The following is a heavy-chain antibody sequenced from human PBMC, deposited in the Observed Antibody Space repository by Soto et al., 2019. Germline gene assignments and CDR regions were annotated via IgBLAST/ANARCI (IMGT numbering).Heavy chain of an antibody. D-gene: IGHD3-10*01. CDR1: GYTFTSYY. CDR3: ARSLYSRGVFIVFDI. CDR2: INPSGGST. Sequence: GPSVKVSCKASGYTFTSYYMHWVRQAPGQGLEWMGIINPSGGSTSYAQKFQGRVTMTRDTSTSTVYMELSSLRSEDTAVYYCARSLYSRGVFIVFDIGAQGTMVTVPS. V-gene: IGHV1-46*01. J-gene: IGHJ3*02.